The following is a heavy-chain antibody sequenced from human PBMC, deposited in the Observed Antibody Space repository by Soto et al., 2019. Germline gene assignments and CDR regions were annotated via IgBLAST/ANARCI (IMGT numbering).Heavy chain of an antibody. CDR1: GYTFTSYG. V-gene: IGHV1-18*04. D-gene: IGHD1-7*01. CDR3: ARERKAVNNWNYFSTPTPIDAFDI. Sequence: GASVKVSCKASGYTFTSYGISWVRQAPGQGLEWMGWISAYNGNTNYAQKLQGRVTMTTDTSTSTAYMELRSLGSDDTAVYYCARERKAVNNWNYFSTPTPIDAFDIWGQGTMVTVSS. CDR2: ISAYNGNT. J-gene: IGHJ3*02.